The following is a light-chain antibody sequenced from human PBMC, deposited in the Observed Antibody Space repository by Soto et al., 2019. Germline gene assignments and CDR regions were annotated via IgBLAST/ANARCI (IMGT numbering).Light chain of an antibody. CDR2: GVS. CDR1: QSVRNNF. Sequence: EIVLTQSPGTLSLSPGETATLSCRASQSVRNNFFAWYQQKPGQAPRLLIFGVSNRATGIPDRFSGSGSGTDFTLTISRLEPEDFAVYYCHQYGSSARTFGQGTKVDIK. CDR3: HQYGSSART. J-gene: IGKJ1*01. V-gene: IGKV3-20*01.